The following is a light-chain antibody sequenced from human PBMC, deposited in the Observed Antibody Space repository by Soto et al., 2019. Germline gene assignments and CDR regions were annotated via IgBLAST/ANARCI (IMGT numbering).Light chain of an antibody. CDR2: GVS. Sequence: QSVLTQPASVSGSPGQSITISRSGTRSDIGSYNYAAWYQKFPGKTPKILIYGVSNRPSGVSSRFSSSKSGNTASLTISGLQAEDEADYYCSSYTASSTSYVFGSGTKVTVL. J-gene: IGLJ1*01. CDR1: RSDIGSYNY. CDR3: SSYTASSTSYV. V-gene: IGLV2-14*01.